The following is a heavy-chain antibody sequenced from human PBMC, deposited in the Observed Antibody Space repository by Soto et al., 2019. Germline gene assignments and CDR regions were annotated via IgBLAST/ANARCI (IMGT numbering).Heavy chain of an antibody. J-gene: IGHJ4*02. CDR2: ISGSGGST. CDR1: GFTFSSYA. Sequence: GGSLRLSCAASGFTFSSYAMSWVRQAPGKGLEWVSAISGSGGSTYYADSVKGRFTISRDNSKNTLYLQMNSLRAEDTAVYYCAKGPQGRYPSSSTSCYWGQGTLVTVSS. V-gene: IGHV3-23*01. CDR3: AKGPQGRYPSSSTSCY. D-gene: IGHD2-2*01.